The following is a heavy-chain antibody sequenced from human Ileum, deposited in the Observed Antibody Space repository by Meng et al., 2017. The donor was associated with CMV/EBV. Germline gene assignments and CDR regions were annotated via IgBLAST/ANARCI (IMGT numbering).Heavy chain of an antibody. D-gene: IGHD6-19*01. V-gene: IGHV1-3*01. CDR2: ITGGNGDT. CDR3: ARSGDPGITVTGAFDI. J-gene: IGHJ4*02. Sequence: QVQIVQSGAEVKKPGASVRVSCKASGYSFTSLGMHWVRQTPGQKLEWMGYITGGNGDTAFSPKAQGRVTITRDTSASTAYMELNNLRSEDTGIYYCARSGDPGITVTGAFDIWGQGTLVTVSS. CDR1: GYSFTSLG.